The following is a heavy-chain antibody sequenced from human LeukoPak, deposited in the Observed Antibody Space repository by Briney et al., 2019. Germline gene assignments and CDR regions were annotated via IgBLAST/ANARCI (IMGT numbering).Heavy chain of an antibody. CDR1: GGSISSSNW. CDR2: IYHSGST. J-gene: IGHJ3*02. D-gene: IGHD3-16*02. CDR3: ARGGVGDYDYVWGSYRHDAFDI. V-gene: IGHV4-4*02. Sequence: SETLSLTCAVSGGSISSSNWWSWVRQPPGKGLEWIGEIYHSGSTNYNPSLKSRVTISVDKSKNQFSLKLGSVTAADTAVYYCARGGVGDYDYVWGSYRHDAFDIWGQGIMVTVSS.